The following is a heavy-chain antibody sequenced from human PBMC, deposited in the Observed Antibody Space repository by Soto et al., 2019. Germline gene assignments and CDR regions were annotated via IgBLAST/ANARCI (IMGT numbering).Heavy chain of an antibody. D-gene: IGHD3-10*01. CDR3: ARLESRYYKICTYALEY. V-gene: IGHV4-31*03. J-gene: IGHJ4*02. CDR1: GDSVSSGGAY. Sequence: SETLSLTCTVSGDSVSSGGAYWSWIRQHPGKGLEWIGYIYYSGSANYTPSLKSRLTISLDTSQNQVSLRLSSVTAADTAVYYCARLESRYYKICTYALEYWSRGTRVTVS. CDR2: IYYSGSA.